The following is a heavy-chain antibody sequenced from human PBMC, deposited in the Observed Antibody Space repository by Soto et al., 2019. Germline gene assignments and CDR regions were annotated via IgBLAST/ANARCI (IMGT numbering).Heavy chain of an antibody. CDR3: ARAIGSFAYGEGY. D-gene: IGHD3-10*01. J-gene: IGHJ4*02. Sequence: QVQLQESGPGLVKPSETLSLTCSVSGGSINSYWWSWIRQPAGKGLEWIGRVYSSGTTDYNPSLSSLATMSVETSKNQFSLKLSSVTAADTAVYYCARAIGSFAYGEGYWGQGIQVTASS. CDR1: GGSINSYW. V-gene: IGHV4-4*07. CDR2: VYSSGTT.